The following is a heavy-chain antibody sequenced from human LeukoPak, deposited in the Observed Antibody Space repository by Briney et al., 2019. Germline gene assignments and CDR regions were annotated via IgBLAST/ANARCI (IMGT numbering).Heavy chain of an antibody. V-gene: IGHV4-39*01. Sequence: SETLSLTCTVSGDSISSGSYYWGWIRQPPGKGLEWIGTVYYSGSTYYNPSLKSRVTISVDTSRNQFSLKLSSVTAADTAVYYCARGTEGDGYNLGYWGQGTLVTVSS. D-gene: IGHD5-24*01. CDR1: GDSISSGSYY. CDR3: ARGTEGDGYNLGY. J-gene: IGHJ4*02. CDR2: VYYSGST.